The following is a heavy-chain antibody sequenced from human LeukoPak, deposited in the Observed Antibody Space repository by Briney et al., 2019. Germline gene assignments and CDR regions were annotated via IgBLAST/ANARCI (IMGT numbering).Heavy chain of an antibody. Sequence: GGSLRLSCAASAFTVSSKYMSWDRQAPGKGMEWVSVIYIGGTTYYADSVKGRFTISRDNSKNTLYLQMNSLRAEDTAVYYCAREGEIPRIDYWGQGTLVTVSS. V-gene: IGHV3-53*01. CDR1: AFTVSSKY. CDR2: IYIGGTT. D-gene: IGHD2-21*01. CDR3: AREGEIPRIDY. J-gene: IGHJ4*02.